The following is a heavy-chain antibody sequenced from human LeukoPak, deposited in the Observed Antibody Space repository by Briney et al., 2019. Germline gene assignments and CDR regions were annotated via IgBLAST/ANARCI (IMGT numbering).Heavy chain of an antibody. CDR3: ARVPILYGDYDY. CDR2: INSDGSST. CDR1: GFTFSSYW. V-gene: IGHV3-74*01. J-gene: IGHJ4*02. D-gene: IGHD4-17*01. Sequence: GGSLRLSCAASGFTFSSYWMHWVRQAPGKGLVWVSRINSDGSSTNYADSVRGRFTISRDNAKNTLYLQMNSLRAEDTAVYYCARVPILYGDYDYWGQGTLVTVSS.